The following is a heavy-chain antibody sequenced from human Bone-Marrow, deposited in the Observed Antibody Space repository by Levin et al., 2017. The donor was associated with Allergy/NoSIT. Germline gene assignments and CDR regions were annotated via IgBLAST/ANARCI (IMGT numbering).Heavy chain of an antibody. J-gene: IGHJ6*02. CDR1: GGSISSYY. V-gene: IGHV4-59*01. D-gene: IGHD2-2*01. CDR2: IYYSGST. CDR3: ARGHCSSTSCRYYYGMDG. Sequence: PSETLSLTCTVSGGSISSYYWSWIRQPPGKGLEWIGYIYYSGSTNYNPSLKSRVTISVDTSKNQFSLKLSSVTAADTAVYYCARGHCSSTSCRYYYGMDGWGQGTTVTVSS.